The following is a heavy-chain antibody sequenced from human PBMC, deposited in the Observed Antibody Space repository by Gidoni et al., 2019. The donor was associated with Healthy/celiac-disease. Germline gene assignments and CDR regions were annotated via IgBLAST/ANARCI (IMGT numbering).Heavy chain of an antibody. J-gene: IGHJ4*02. D-gene: IGHD2-2*01. CDR3: AREAQRDSYQLLDY. Sequence: EVQLVESGGGLVKPGGSLRLSCAASGFTFSSYSRNWVRQAPGKGLEWVSSISSSSSYIYYADSGKGRFTISRDNAKNSLYLQMNSLRAEDTAVYYCAREAQRDSYQLLDYWGQGTLVTVSS. V-gene: IGHV3-21*01. CDR2: ISSSSSYI. CDR1: GFTFSSYS.